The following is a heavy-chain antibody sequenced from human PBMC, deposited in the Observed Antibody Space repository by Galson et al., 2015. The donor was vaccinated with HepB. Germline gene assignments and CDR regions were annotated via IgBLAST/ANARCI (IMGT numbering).Heavy chain of an antibody. CDR2: INGGNGET. J-gene: IGHJ5*02. Sequence: SVKVSCKASGYTFSSYVMHWARQAPGQRLEWMGWINGGNGETKYSQNFRGRVIITRDTFATTAYMELSSLRSEDTAVYYCARGTDPEFYKNIWRARFDPWGQGTLVTVSS. CDR1: GYTFSSYV. CDR3: ARGTDPEFYKNIWRARFDP. V-gene: IGHV1-3*01. D-gene: IGHD3-10*01.